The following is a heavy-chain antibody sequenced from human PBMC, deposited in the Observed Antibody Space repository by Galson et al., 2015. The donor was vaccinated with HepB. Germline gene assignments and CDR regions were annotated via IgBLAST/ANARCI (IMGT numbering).Heavy chain of an antibody. D-gene: IGHD6-13*01. CDR1: GFTLSSYG. CDR3: AKDQGIAAAGSPPDYYYHGTDV. CDR2: ISYDGSNK. Sequence: SLRLSCAASGFTLSSYGMHWVRQAPGKGLEWVAVISYDGSNKYYADSVKGRFTISRDNSKNTLYLRMNSLRAEDTAVYYCAKDQGIAAAGSPPDYYYHGTDVWGQGTTVTVSS. V-gene: IGHV3-30*18. J-gene: IGHJ6*02.